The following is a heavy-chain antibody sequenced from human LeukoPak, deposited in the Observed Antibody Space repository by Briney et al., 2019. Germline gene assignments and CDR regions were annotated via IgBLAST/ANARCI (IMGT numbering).Heavy chain of an antibody. J-gene: IGHJ3*02. CDR3: ARDVYKYDSSGSRAFDI. V-gene: IGHV4-59*01. CDR2: SYYSGST. Sequence: SETLSLTCTVSGGSISSYYWSWIWQPPGKGLEWIGYSYYSGSTNYNPSLKSRVTISVDTSKNQFSLKLSSVTAADTAVYYCARDVYKYDSSGSRAFDIWGQGTMVTVSS. D-gene: IGHD3-22*01. CDR1: GGSISSYY.